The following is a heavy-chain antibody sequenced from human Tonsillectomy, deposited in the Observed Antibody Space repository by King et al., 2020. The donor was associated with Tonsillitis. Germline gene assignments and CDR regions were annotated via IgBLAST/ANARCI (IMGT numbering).Heavy chain of an antibody. V-gene: IGHV3-30*04. Sequence: VQLVESGGGVVQPGRSLRLSCAASGFTFSTYAMYWVRQAPGKGLEWVAVISYDVSDKYYADSVKGRFTISRDNSKNTLYLQMSSLRSEDTALYYCARRMLDSPPGTAAADYWGQGTLVTVSS. D-gene: IGHD6-13*01. CDR1: GFTFSTYA. J-gene: IGHJ4*02. CDR3: ARRMLDSPPGTAAADY. CDR2: ISYDVSDK.